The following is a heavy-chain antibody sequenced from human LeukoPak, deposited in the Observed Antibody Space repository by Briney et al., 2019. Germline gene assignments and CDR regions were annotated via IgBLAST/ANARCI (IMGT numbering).Heavy chain of an antibody. CDR2: INWNSDTI. Sequence: PGGSLRLSCAASGFTFDDYAMHWVRQAPGKGLEWVSGINWNSDTIKYADSVKGRFTISRDNAKSSLYLQMNSLRAEDMALYYCVKSPRGAVWYYFDYWGQGALVTVSS. CDR1: GFTFDDYA. D-gene: IGHD3-10*01. CDR3: VKSPRGAVWYYFDY. V-gene: IGHV3-9*03. J-gene: IGHJ4*02.